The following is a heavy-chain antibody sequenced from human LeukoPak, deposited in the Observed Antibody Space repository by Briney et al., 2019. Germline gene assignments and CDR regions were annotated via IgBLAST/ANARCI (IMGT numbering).Heavy chain of an antibody. CDR3: ARDRSSGSYYASDYDAFDI. J-gene: IGHJ3*02. Sequence: GGSLRLSCAASRFTFSTYSMNWVRQAPGKGLGWVSSISSSSSYIYYADSVKGRFTNSRDNAKNSLYLQMNSLRAEDTAVYYCARDRSSGSYYASDYDAFDIWGQGTMVTVSS. CDR2: ISSSSSYI. V-gene: IGHV3-21*01. CDR1: RFTFSTYS. D-gene: IGHD1-26*01.